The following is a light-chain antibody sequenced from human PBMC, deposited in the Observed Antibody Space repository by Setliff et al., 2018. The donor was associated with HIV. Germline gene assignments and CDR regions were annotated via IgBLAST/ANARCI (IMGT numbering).Light chain of an antibody. CDR3: SSYTTNTYV. CDR2: EVS. Sequence: QSALTQPASVSGSPGQSITISCTGTSSDVGGYNYVSWYQQHPGKAPKLIIYEVSYRPLGLSNRFSGSKSGNTASLTISGLQADDEADYYCSSYTTNTYVFGTGTKGTVL. J-gene: IGLJ1*01. CDR1: SSDVGGYNY. V-gene: IGLV2-14*01.